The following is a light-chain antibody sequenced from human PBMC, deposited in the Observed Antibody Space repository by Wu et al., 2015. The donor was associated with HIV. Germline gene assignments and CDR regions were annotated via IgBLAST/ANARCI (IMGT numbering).Light chain of an antibody. V-gene: IGKV1-5*03. CDR2: QAS. J-gene: IGKJ2*01. Sequence: TQSPGTLSASVGDRVTITCRSSQSVSIWLAWYQQKPGRAPNLLIYQASTLQSGVPSRFSGSGSGTEFTLTISSLQPDDFGTYYCQHYNDYPYTFGQGTRVEI. CDR3: QHYNDYPYT. CDR1: QSVSIW.